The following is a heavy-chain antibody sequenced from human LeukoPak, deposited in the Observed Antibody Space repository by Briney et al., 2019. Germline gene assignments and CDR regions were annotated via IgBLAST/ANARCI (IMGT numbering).Heavy chain of an antibody. D-gene: IGHD6-19*01. J-gene: IGHJ4*02. CDR3: ATLEHIAVAGRPLDY. Sequence: GGSLRLSCAASGFTFSSYAMSWVRQAPGKGLEWVSAISGSGGSTYYADSVKGRFTISRDNSKNTLYLQMNSLRAEDTAVYYCATLEHIAVAGRPLDYCGQGTLVTVSS. V-gene: IGHV3-23*01. CDR2: ISGSGGST. CDR1: GFTFSSYA.